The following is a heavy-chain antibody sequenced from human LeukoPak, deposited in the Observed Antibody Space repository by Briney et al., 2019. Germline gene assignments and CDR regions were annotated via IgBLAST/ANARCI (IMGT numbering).Heavy chain of an antibody. D-gene: IGHD3-10*01. J-gene: IGHJ6*02. CDR1: GFTVSSNY. Sequence: PGGSLRLSCAASGFTVSSNYMSWVRQAPGKGLEWVSVIYSGGSTYYADSVKGRFTISRDNSKNTLYLQMNSLRAEDTAVYYCAREIFHGSGSPRMDVWGQGTTVTVSS. V-gene: IGHV3-66*01. CDR3: AREIFHGSGSPRMDV. CDR2: IYSGGST.